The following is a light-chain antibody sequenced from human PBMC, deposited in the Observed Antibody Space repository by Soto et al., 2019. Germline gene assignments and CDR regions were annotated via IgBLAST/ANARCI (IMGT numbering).Light chain of an antibody. CDR3: CSKIGGIVEG. V-gene: IGLV2-14*01. J-gene: IGLJ1*01. Sequence: QSALAQPASVSGSLGQSITISCSGPNTDLGVYGYVSWYQHQPGKAPKLMIYDVNKRPSGVSDRFSGSTSGDTASLTISGLQAEDEADYYCCSKIGGIVEGFGTGTKVTVL. CDR1: NTDLGVYGY. CDR2: DVN.